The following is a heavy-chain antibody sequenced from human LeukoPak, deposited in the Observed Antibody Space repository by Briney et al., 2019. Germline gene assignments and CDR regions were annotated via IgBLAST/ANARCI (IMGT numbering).Heavy chain of an antibody. V-gene: IGHV4-34*01. D-gene: IGHD3-10*01. CDR1: GGSFSGYY. Sequence: SETLSLTCAVYGGSFSGYYWSWIRQPPGKGLQWIGEINHSGSTNYNPSLKSRVTMSVDTSKNQFSLKLSSVTAADTAVYYCARDAAPYYFGSGIFRKNNWFDPWGQGTLVTASS. CDR2: INHSGST. CDR3: ARDAAPYYFGSGIFRKNNWFDP. J-gene: IGHJ5*02.